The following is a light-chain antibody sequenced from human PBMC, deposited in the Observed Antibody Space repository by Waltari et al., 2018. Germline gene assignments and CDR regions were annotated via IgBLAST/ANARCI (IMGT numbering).Light chain of an antibody. CDR2: KVS. J-gene: IGKJ3*01. V-gene: IGKV2-28*01. CDR1: QSLLHSSGYNY. Sequence: DIMMSQSPLSLSVTPGESASISCRSSQSLLHSSGYNYLDWYLQKPGQSPQLLIYKVSHRASGVPDRFSGSGSGTDFTPRISRVEAEDVGVYYCMQALETVTFGPGTKVNIK. CDR3: MQALETVT.